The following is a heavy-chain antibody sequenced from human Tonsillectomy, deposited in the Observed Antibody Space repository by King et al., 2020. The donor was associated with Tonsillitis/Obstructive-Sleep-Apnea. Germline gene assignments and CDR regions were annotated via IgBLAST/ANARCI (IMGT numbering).Heavy chain of an antibody. Sequence: VQLQQWGAGLLKPSETLSLPCAVYGGSFSGYYWSWIRQPPGKGLEWIGEINHSGSTNYNPSLKSRVTISVDTSKNQFSLKLSSVTAADTAVYYCARGLDIVVVPAAIHYYYYMDVWGKGTTVTVSS. CDR1: GGSFSGYY. J-gene: IGHJ6*03. CDR2: INHSGST. CDR3: ARGLDIVVVPAAIHYYYYMDV. D-gene: IGHD2-2*01. V-gene: IGHV4-34*01.